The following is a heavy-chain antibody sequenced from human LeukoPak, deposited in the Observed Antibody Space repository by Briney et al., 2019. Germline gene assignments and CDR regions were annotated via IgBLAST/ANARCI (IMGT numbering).Heavy chain of an antibody. CDR3: ARGRRIAAAGLYYFDY. CDR1: GFTFSSYS. V-gene: IGHV3-21*01. Sequence: GGSLRLSCAATGFTFSSYSMNWVRQAPGKGLEWVSSISSSSSYIYYADSVKGRFTISRDNAKNSLYLQMNSLRAEDTAVYYCARGRRIAAAGLYYFDYWGQGTLVTVSS. CDR2: ISSSSSYI. J-gene: IGHJ4*02. D-gene: IGHD6-13*01.